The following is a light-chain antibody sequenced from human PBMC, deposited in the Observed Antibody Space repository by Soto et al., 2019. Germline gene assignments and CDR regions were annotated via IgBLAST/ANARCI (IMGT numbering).Light chain of an antibody. CDR3: QESYCPTYT. J-gene: IGKJ2*01. CDR1: QSIRSY. V-gene: IGKV1-39*01. Sequence: DIPMTQSPSSLTASVGNRVTITCRASQSIRSYLNWYQQKPGKAPKLLIYAASSLHSGVSSRFSGVGSGTAFSLTSSSPQPAAFGTYACQESYCPTYTFGQGNTLEIK. CDR2: AAS.